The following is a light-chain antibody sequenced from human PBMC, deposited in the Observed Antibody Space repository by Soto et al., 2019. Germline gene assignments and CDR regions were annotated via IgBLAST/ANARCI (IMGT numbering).Light chain of an antibody. CDR1: QGVSAY. CDR2: SAS. V-gene: IGKV1-39*01. CDR3: QQSQSTPYT. Sequence: DIQMTQSPSSLSASVGDRVTITCRASQGVSAYLLWYQQRQGRAPKLLIYSASNLQNGVPSRFSGSGSGTDFTLTISSLQPEDFAIFYCQQSQSTPYTFGQGTRLEIK. J-gene: IGKJ2*01.